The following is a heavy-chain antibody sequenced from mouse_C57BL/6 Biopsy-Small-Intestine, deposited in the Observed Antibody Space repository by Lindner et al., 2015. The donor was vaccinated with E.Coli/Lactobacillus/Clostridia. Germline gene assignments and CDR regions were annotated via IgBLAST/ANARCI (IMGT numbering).Heavy chain of an antibody. CDR1: GYTFTGYY. CDR3: ARGLGEFDS. J-gene: IGHJ4*01. CDR2: INPNNGGT. Sequence: SVKVSCKTSGYTFTGYYMHWVRQAPGQGLEWMGWINPNNGGTNYAQKFQGRVAMTRDTSISTAYMELSRLRSDDSAVYYCARGLGEFDSWGQGTQVTVSS. D-gene: IGHD3-3*01. V-gene: IGHV1-22*01.